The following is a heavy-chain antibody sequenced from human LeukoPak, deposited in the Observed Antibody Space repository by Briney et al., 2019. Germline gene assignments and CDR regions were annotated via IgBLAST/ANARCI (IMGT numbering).Heavy chain of an antibody. V-gene: IGHV3-30*03. CDR3: ARERDACDI. CDR1: GFHLNRYG. Sequence: GGPLTLLCAASGFHLNRYGMHGPRDARDRGLEGVADISYDGSNKYYADSVKGRFTIVRNNSKHMPYLQMNSLGAEDTAVYYCARERDACDIWGQGTMVTVSS. J-gene: IGHJ3*02. CDR2: ISYDGSNK.